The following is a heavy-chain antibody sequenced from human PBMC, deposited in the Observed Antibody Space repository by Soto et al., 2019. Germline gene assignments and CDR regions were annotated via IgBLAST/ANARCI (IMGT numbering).Heavy chain of an antibody. D-gene: IGHD1-26*01. CDR2: IIPILGSA. CDR1: AGTISNYA. Sequence: SVKVPCKASAGTISNYAICWVRQAPGQGLEWIGGIIPILGSANYAQKFQGRVTISADGSTNTANLELSSLRSEDTAVYYCARFKVGTTTDYYYGMDVWGQGTTVTVSS. V-gene: IGHV1-69*13. J-gene: IGHJ6*02. CDR3: ARFKVGTTTDYYYGMDV.